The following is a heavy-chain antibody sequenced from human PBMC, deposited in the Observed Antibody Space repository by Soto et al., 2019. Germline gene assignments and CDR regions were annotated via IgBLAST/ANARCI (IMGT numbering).Heavy chain of an antibody. J-gene: IGHJ5*02. CDR2: IYYSGIT. CDR1: GGSISSGGYY. CDR3: VRVCSVLLRFSSRFDP. D-gene: IGHD3-3*01. V-gene: IGHV4-31*03. Sequence: QVQLQESGPGLVKPSQTLSLTCTVSGGSISSGGYYWSWIRQHPGKGLEWIGYIYYSGITYYNPSLKNRVTISVDASQNQFSLKLSSVTSADTAVYYCVRVCSVLLRFSSRFDPWGQGTLVTVSS.